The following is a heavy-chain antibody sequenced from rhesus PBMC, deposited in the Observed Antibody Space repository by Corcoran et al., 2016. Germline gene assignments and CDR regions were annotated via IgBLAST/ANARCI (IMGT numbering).Heavy chain of an antibody. Sequence: QLQLQESGPGLVKPSETLSLTCAVSGGSISSNWWSWIRQPPGKGREGIGRISGSGGSTSYNPSLKSRVTISTDTSKNQLSLKLISVTAADTAVYYCARTTYYNIWTGYSSLDSWGQGVVVTVSS. J-gene: IGHJ6*01. V-gene: IGHV4-173*01. CDR3: ARTTYYNIWTGYSSLDS. D-gene: IGHD3-3*01. CDR2: ISGSGGST. CDR1: GGSISSNW.